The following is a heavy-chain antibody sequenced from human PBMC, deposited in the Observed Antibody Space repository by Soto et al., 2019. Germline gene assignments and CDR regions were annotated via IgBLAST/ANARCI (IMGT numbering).Heavy chain of an antibody. J-gene: IGHJ4*02. CDR3: ARVGRPQTYYYDSSGYYFDY. CDR2: IIPIFGTA. Sequence: QVQLVQSGAEVKKPGSSVKVSCKASGGTFSSYAISWVRQAPGQGLEWMGGIIPIFGTANYAQKFQGRVTITADESTSTAYMELSSLRSEDTAVYYCARVGRPQTYYYDSSGYYFDYWGQGTLVTVSS. D-gene: IGHD3-22*01. CDR1: GGTFSSYA. V-gene: IGHV1-69*01.